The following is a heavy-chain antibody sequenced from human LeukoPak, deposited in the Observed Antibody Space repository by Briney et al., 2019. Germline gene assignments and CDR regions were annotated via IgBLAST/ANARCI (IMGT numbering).Heavy chain of an antibody. V-gene: IGHV4-59*01. Sequence: PSETLSLTCPVSGXSISNYYYWTWIRQPPGKGLEWIGYVYYTGSTNFNPSLKSRVTMSLDTSRNQFSLKLTSLTAADTAVYYCARGAMATTPSFDYWGQGTLVTVSS. D-gene: IGHD5-24*01. CDR2: VYYTGST. J-gene: IGHJ4*02. CDR3: ARGAMATTPSFDY. CDR1: GXSISNYY.